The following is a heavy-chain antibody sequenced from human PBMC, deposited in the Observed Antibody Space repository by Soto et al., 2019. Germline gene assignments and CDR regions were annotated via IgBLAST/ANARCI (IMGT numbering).Heavy chain of an antibody. V-gene: IGHV3-48*01. Sequence: EVQLVESGGGLVQPGGSLRLSCAASGFTFSSYSMNWVRQAPGKGLEWVSYISSSSSTIYYADSVKGRFTISRDNAKNSLYLQMNSLRAEDTAVYYCARDSLHCSSTSCYYPNDAFDIWGQGTMVTVSS. D-gene: IGHD2-2*01. CDR1: GFTFSSYS. CDR2: ISSSSSTI. J-gene: IGHJ3*02. CDR3: ARDSLHCSSTSCYYPNDAFDI.